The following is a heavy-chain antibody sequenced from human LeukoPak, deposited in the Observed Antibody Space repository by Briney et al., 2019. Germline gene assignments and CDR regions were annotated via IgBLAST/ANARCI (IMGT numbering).Heavy chain of an antibody. V-gene: IGHV3-33*06. Sequence: SGGSLRLSCAASGFTFSSYGMHWIRQAPGKGLELVAVIWYDGSNKYYADSVKGRFTISTDNSKNTLYLQMNSLRAEETAVYYCAKDLSSGYDIFDYWGQGTLVTVSS. CDR2: IWYDGSNK. J-gene: IGHJ4*02. CDR1: GFTFSSYG. D-gene: IGHD5-12*01. CDR3: AKDLSSGYDIFDY.